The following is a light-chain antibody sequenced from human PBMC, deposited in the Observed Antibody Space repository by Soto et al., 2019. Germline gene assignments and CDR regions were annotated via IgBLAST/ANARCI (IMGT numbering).Light chain of an antibody. Sequence: EIVMTQSPATLSVSPGERATLSCRASQSISSNLAWYQQKPGQAPRLLIYGASTRATGIPVRFSGSGSGTEFTLTVSSLQSEYFAVYYCQQYNNWPPLTVGGGTKVEIK. CDR1: QSISSN. CDR2: GAS. V-gene: IGKV3-15*01. J-gene: IGKJ4*01. CDR3: QQYNNWPPLT.